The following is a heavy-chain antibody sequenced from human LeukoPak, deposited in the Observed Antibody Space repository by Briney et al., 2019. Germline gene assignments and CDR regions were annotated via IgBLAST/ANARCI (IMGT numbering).Heavy chain of an antibody. CDR2: IYYSGST. J-gene: IGHJ4*02. V-gene: IGHV4-39*07. CDR1: GGSISSSRYY. Sequence: SETLSLTCTVSGGSISSSRYYWGWIRQPPGKGLEWIGSIYYSGSTYYNPSLKSRVTISVDTSKNQFSLKLSSVTAADTAVYYCARDRSSSFDYWGQGTLVTVSS. CDR3: ARDRSSSFDY. D-gene: IGHD6-6*01.